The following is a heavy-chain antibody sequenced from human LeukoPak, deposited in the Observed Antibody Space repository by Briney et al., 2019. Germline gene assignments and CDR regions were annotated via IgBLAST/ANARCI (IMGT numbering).Heavy chain of an antibody. J-gene: IGHJ4*02. CDR1: GGSFSGYY. D-gene: IGHD1-26*01. Sequence: SETLSLTCAVYGGSFSGYYWSWIRQPPGKGLEWIGEINHSGSTNYDPSLKSRVTISVDTSKNQFSLKLSSVTAADTAMYYCAKSGGYGLIDYWGQGTRVTVSS. CDR2: INHSGST. V-gene: IGHV4-34*01. CDR3: AKSGGYGLIDY.